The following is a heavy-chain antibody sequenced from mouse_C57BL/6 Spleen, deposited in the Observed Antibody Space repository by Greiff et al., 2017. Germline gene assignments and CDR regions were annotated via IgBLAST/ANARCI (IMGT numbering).Heavy chain of an antibody. CDR3: ARDPRYGNWFAY. CDR1: GFTFSSYA. D-gene: IGHD2-1*01. CDR2: ISDGGSYT. Sequence: EVNVVESGGGLVKPGGSLKLSCAASGFTFSSYAMSWVRQTPEKRLEWVATISDGGSYTYYPDNVKGRFTISRDNAKNNLYLQMSHLKSEDTAMYYCARDPRYGNWFAYWGQGTLVTVSA. J-gene: IGHJ3*01. V-gene: IGHV5-4*01.